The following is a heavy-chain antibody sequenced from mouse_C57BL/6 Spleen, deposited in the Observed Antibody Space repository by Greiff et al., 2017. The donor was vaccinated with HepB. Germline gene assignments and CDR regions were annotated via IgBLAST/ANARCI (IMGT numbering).Heavy chain of an antibody. J-gene: IGHJ3*01. V-gene: IGHV5-9-1*02. CDR2: ISSGGDYI. Sequence: EVKLVESGAGLVKPGGSLKLSCAASGFTFSSYAMSWVRQTPEKRLEWVAYISSGGDYIYYADTVKGRFTISRDNARNTLYLQMSSLKSEDTAMYYCTREREYDYDERAFAYWGQGTLVTVSA. CDR1: GFTFSSYA. D-gene: IGHD2-4*01. CDR3: TREREYDYDERAFAY.